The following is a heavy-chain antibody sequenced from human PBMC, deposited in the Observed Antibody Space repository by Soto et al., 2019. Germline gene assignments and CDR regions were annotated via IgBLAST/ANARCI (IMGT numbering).Heavy chain of an antibody. V-gene: IGHV3-30*18. D-gene: IGHD1-26*01. CDR2: ISYDGSNK. J-gene: IGHJ4*02. CDR1: GFTFSSYG. Sequence: ESGGGVVQPGRSLRLSCAASGFTFSSYGMHWVRQAPGKGLEWVAVISYDGSNKYYADSVKGRFTISRDNSKNTLYLQMNSLRAEDTAVYYCAKDRLPGGHLDYFDYWGQGTLVTVSS. CDR3: AKDRLPGGHLDYFDY.